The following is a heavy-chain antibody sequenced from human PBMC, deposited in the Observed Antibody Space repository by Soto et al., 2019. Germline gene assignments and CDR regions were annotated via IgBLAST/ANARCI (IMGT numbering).Heavy chain of an antibody. Sequence: GGSLRLSCAAPGFTFSSYWMTWVRQAPGKGLEWVANIKQDGSEKFYVDSVKGRFTISRDNAKNSLYMQMNSLRAEDTAVYYCARGAGSYFRRVVGAFDIWGQGTMVT. D-gene: IGHD3-10*01. V-gene: IGHV3-7*04. CDR3: ARGAGSYFRRVVGAFDI. CDR2: IKQDGSEK. J-gene: IGHJ3*02. CDR1: GFTFSSYW.